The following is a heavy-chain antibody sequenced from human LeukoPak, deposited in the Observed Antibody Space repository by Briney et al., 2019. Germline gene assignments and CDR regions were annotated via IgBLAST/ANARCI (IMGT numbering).Heavy chain of an antibody. CDR2: INHSGST. CDR1: GGSFSGYY. V-gene: IGHV4-34*01. J-gene: IGHJ5*02. Sequence: PSETLPLTCAVYGGSFSGYYWSWIRQPPGKGLEWIGEINHSGSTNYNPSLKSRVTISVDTSKNQFSLKLSSVTAADTAVYYCARHASPIVVRGVPQVLNGGTSCWFDPWGQGTLVTVSS. CDR3: ARHASPIVVRGVPQVLNGGTSCWFDP. D-gene: IGHD3-10*01.